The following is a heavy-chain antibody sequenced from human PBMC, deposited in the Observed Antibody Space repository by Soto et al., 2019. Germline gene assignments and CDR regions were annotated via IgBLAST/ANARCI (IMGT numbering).Heavy chain of an antibody. Sequence: EASVKVSCKASGYTFTSYDINWVRQATGQGLERMGWMNPNSGNTGYAQKFQGRVTMTRNTSISTAYMELSRLRSEDTAVYYCARGRKKHYGSGSYTSYAFDIWGQGTMVTVSS. V-gene: IGHV1-8*01. CDR3: ARGRKKHYGSGSYTSYAFDI. CDR2: MNPNSGNT. J-gene: IGHJ3*02. D-gene: IGHD3-10*01. CDR1: GYTFTSYD.